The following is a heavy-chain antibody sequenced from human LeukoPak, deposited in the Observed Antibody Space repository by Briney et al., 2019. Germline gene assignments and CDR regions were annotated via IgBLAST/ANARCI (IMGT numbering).Heavy chain of an antibody. CDR2: ISGSGGST. D-gene: IGHD7-27*01. V-gene: IGHV3-23*01. J-gene: IGHJ4*02. Sequence: GRSLRLSCAASGFTFDDYAMHWVRQAPGKGLEWVSAISGSGGSTNFADSVKGRFTISRDNSKNTLYLQMNSLRADDTAVYFCAKGLWGSFPEKYYFHYWGQGTLVTVSS. CDR3: AKGLWGSFPEKYYFHY. CDR1: GFTFDDYA.